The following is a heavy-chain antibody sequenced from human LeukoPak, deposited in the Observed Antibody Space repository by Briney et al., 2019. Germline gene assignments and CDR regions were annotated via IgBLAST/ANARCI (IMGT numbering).Heavy chain of an antibody. V-gene: IGHV3-20*01. J-gene: IGHJ4*02. D-gene: IGHD1-7*01. CDR2: INRNGDIS. Sequence: GGSLRLSCEASGFTLEDFGMSWVRQVPGKRLEWVAGINRNGDISGHADSVKGLFTISRDNAKNSLYLQMNSLRAEDTAFYHCARKGLGGELGGFDYWGQGTLVTVSS. CDR1: GFTLEDFG. CDR3: ARKGLGGELGGFDY.